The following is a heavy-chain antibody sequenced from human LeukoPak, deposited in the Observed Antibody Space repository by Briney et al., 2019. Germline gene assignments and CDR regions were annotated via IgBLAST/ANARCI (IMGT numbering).Heavy chain of an antibody. Sequence: ASVKVSCKASGYIFTSYYMHWVRQAPGQGLEWMGIINPSGGSTSYPQKFQGRVTMTRDTSTMTVYMELTSLRSEDTAVYYCVRERERGTYFIWGQGTLVTVSS. V-gene: IGHV1-46*01. CDR1: GYIFTSYY. CDR3: VRERERGTYFI. D-gene: IGHD3-10*01. J-gene: IGHJ4*02. CDR2: INPSGGST.